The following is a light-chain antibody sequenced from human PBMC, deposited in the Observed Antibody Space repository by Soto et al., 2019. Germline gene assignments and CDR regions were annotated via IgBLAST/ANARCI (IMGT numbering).Light chain of an antibody. Sequence: DIQMTQSPTSLSASVGDRVTITCRASQDIRNFVAWYQQKPGKAPKLLIYAASTLQSGVPSRFSGSGSETDLTLTINSLQPEDVATYSCQKYSSVPVFGPGTKVEIK. CDR1: QDIRNF. CDR2: AAS. V-gene: IGKV1-27*01. CDR3: QKYSSVPV. J-gene: IGKJ3*01.